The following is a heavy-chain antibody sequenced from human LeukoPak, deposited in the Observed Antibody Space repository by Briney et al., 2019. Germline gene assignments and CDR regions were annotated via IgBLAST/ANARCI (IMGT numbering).Heavy chain of an antibody. J-gene: IGHJ4*02. CDR2: INHSGST. V-gene: IGHV4-34*01. Sequence: SETLSLTCAVCGGSFSGYYWSWIRQPPGKGLEWIGEINHSGSTNYNPSLKSRVTISVDTSKNQFSLKLSSVTAADTAVYYCARVAVAAREYFDYWGQGTLVTVSS. CDR1: GGSFSGYY. D-gene: IGHD6-19*01. CDR3: ARVAVAAREYFDY.